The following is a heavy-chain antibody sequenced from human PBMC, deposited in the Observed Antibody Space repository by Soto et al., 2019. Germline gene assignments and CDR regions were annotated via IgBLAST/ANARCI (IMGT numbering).Heavy chain of an antibody. CDR1: GYTFTSYD. CDR2: MNPNSGNT. J-gene: IGHJ4*02. V-gene: IGHV1-8*01. D-gene: IGHD1-7*01. CDR3: ARARERALTGTTVLGY. Sequence: QVQLVQSGAEVKKPGASVKVSCKASGYTFTSYDINWVRQATGRGLEWMGWMNPNSGNTGYAQKFQGRVTMTRNTSISTAYMELSSLRSEDTAVYYCARARERALTGTTVLGYWGQGTLVTVSS.